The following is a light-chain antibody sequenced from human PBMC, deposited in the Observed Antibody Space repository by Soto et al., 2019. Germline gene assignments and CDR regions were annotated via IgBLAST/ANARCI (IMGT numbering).Light chain of an antibody. Sequence: QSVLTQPASVSGSPGQSITISCTGTSSDVGGYNYVSWYQQHPGKAPKLMIYDVSNRPSGVSNRFSGSKSGNTASLTISGLQAEDEADYSCSSYTSSSTWVFGTGTKVTVL. CDR3: SSYTSSSTWV. CDR1: SSDVGGYNY. CDR2: DVS. J-gene: IGLJ1*01. V-gene: IGLV2-14*01.